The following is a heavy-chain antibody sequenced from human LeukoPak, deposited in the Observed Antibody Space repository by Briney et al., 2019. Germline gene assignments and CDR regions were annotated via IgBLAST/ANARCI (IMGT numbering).Heavy chain of an antibody. Sequence: ASVKVSCKASGGTFSSYAISWVRQAPGQGLEWMGWINPNSGGTNYAQKFQGRVTMTRDTSISTAYMELSRLRSDDTAVYYCARAPWVALYYFDYSAQGTELTVSS. J-gene: IGHJ4*02. CDR2: INPNSGGT. CDR3: ARAPWVALYYFDY. D-gene: IGHD2-15*01. CDR1: GGTFSSYA. V-gene: IGHV1-2*02.